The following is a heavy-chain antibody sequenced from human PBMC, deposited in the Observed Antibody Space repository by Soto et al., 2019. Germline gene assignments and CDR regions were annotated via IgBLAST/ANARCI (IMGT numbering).Heavy chain of an antibody. CDR1: RFTFSDYY. D-gene: IGHD6-13*01. V-gene: IGHV3-11*01. CDR2: ISGSGSSI. Sequence: GGSLRLSCAASRFTFSDYYMSWIRQAPGKGLEWVSYISGSGSSIYYADSVKGRFTISRDNAKNSLYLQMNSLRAEDTAVYYCARDIDAAGLCFDSCGQGTLVTVSS. J-gene: IGHJ4*02. CDR3: ARDIDAAGLCFDS.